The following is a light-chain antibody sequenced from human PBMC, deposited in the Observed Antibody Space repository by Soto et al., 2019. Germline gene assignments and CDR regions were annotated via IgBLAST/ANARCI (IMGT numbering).Light chain of an antibody. CDR3: SSYTSSSPCV. CDR1: SSDVGNYNY. CDR2: DVS. Sequence: QSVLTQPASVSGSPGQSITISCTGTSSDVGNYNYVSWYQQHPGKAPKLIIYDVSNRPSGVSNRFSGSKSGNTASMTISGLQAEDESYYYCSSYTSSSPCVFGTGTKVTFL. J-gene: IGLJ1*01. V-gene: IGLV2-14*01.